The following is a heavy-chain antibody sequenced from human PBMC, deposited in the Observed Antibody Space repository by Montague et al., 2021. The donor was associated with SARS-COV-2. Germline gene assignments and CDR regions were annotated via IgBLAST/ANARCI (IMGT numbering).Heavy chain of an antibody. CDR1: GGTFSGYY. CDR3: ARGRAARSITIFGVVNPATRYYYYMDV. D-gene: IGHD3-3*01. CDR2: INNSGST. J-gene: IGHJ6*03. V-gene: IGHV4-34*01. Sequence: SETLSLTCAVYGGTFSGYYWSWNRQPPGKGMEWIGEINNSGSTYYNPSLKSRVTISVDTSKNQFSLKLSSVTAADTAVYYCARGRAARSITIFGVVNPATRYYYYMDVWGKGTTVTVSS.